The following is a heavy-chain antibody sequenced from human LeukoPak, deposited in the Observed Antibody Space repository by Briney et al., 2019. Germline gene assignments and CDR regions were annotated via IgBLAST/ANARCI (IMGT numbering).Heavy chain of an antibody. J-gene: IGHJ4*02. CDR3: ARVVSILGELWDHFDY. CDR2: ISYDGSNK. CDR1: GFVFSDYP. V-gene: IGHV3-30-3*01. D-gene: IGHD3-16*01. Sequence: PGRSLRLSCSASGFVFSDYPLHWVRQAPGKGLEWVAVISYDGSNKYYADSVKGRFTISRDNSKNTLYLQMNSLRAEDTAVYYCARVVSILGELWDHFDYWGQGTLVTVSS.